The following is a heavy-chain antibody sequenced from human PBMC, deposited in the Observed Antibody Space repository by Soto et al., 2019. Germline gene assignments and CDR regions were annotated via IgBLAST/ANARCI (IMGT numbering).Heavy chain of an antibody. Sequence: EVQLVESGGGLVQPGGSLRLSCAASGFTLSSNWMDWVRQAPGKGLVWVPRLSPDGSSTAYADSVKGRFTISRDNAKNNFSLQRRRLRAEAKAVYYCARDYDGLSYLGQGALFIVSS. CDR2: LSPDGSST. D-gene: IGHD3-16*01. CDR3: ARDYDGLSY. CDR1: GFTLSSNW. V-gene: IGHV3-74*01. J-gene: IGHJ4*02.